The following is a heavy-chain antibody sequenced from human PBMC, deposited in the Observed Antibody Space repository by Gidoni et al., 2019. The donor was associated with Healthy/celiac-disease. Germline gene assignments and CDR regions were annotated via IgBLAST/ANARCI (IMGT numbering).Heavy chain of an antibody. V-gene: IGHV1-46*01. CDR2: INPSGGST. J-gene: IGHJ3*02. Sequence: QVQLVQSGAEVKKPGAPVKVSCKASGYTLTRYYMHWVRQAPGQGLEWMGIINPSGGSTNYAQKFQGRVTMTRDTSTSTVYMELSSLRSEDTAVYYCARDRAYYDFWSGYWRAFDIWGQGTMVTVSS. CDR1: GYTLTRYY. CDR3: ARDRAYYDFWSGYWRAFDI. D-gene: IGHD3-3*01.